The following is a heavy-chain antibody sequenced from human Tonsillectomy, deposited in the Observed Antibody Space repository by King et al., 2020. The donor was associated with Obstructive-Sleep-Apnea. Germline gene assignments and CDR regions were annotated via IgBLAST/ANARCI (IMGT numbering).Heavy chain of an antibody. V-gene: IGHV4-59*01. Sequence: QLQESGPGLVKPSETLSLTCTVFGGPIGNYYWSWVRLPPGKGLEWIGFVYNSISNIYNPSLMSRVTISVDTSKNQFSLRLTSVTAADAAVYYCAKDASGTYYNWFDPWGQGIPVTVSS. CDR1: GGPIGNYY. CDR2: VYNSISN. J-gene: IGHJ5*02. CDR3: AKDASGTYYNWFDP. D-gene: IGHD3-10*01.